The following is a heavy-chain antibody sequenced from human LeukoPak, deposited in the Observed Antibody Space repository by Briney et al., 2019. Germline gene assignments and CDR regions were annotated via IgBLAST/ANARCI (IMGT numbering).Heavy chain of an antibody. CDR1: GGTFISYA. CDR3: ARASKGPRDYDYVWGSYHKLHDAFHI. CDR2: IITIFGTA. Sequence: ASVKVSCKASGGTFISYAISWVRQGPGQGGEWMGGIITIFGTANYAQKFQSRVTITTDQSTSTAYMELSSLRSEDTAVYYCARASKGPRDYDYVWGSYHKLHDAFHIWGQGTMVTVSS. D-gene: IGHD3-16*02. J-gene: IGHJ3*02. V-gene: IGHV1-69*05.